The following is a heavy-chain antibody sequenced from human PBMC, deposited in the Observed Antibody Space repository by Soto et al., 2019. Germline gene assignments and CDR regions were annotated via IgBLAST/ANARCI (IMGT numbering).Heavy chain of an antibody. CDR1: GFTFDDYA. D-gene: IGHD1-26*01. V-gene: IGHV3-9*01. J-gene: IGHJ6*02. CDR3: AKDIGMLSGSYNVDLNYYYGMDV. Sequence: PGGSLRLSCAASGFTFDDYAMHWVRQAPGKGLEWVSGISWNSGSIGYADSVKGRFTISRDNAKNSLYLQMNSLRAEDTALYYCAKDIGMLSGSYNVDLNYYYGMDVWGQGTTVTVSS. CDR2: ISWNSGSI.